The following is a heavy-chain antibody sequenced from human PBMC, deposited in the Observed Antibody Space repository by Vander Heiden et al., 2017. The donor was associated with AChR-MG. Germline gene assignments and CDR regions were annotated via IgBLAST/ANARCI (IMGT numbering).Heavy chain of an antibody. CDR3: ARGHIVGAPRAFDI. CDR1: GFTFSSYS. Sequence: EVQLVESGGGLVKPGGSLRRSCAAYGFTFSSYSMNWVRQAPGKGLEWVSSISSSSSYIYYADSVKGRFTISRDNAKNSLYLQMNSLRAEDTAVYYCARGHIVGAPRAFDIWGQGTMVTVSS. D-gene: IGHD1-26*01. J-gene: IGHJ3*02. V-gene: IGHV3-21*01. CDR2: ISSSSSYI.